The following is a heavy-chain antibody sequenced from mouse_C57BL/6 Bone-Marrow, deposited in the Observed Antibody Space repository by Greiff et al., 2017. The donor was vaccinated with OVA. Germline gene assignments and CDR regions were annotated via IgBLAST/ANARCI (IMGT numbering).Heavy chain of an antibody. V-gene: IGHV5-6*01. CDR3: AGVTTDY. CDR2: ISSGGSYT. J-gene: IGHJ2*01. CDR1: GFTFSSYG. Sequence: EVQVVESGGDLVKPGGSLKLSCAASGFTFSSYGMSWVRQTPDKRLEWVATISSGGSYTYYPDSVKGRFIISRDNAKNTLYLQMSSLKSEDTAMYYCAGVTTDYWGQGTTLTVSS. D-gene: IGHD2-3*01.